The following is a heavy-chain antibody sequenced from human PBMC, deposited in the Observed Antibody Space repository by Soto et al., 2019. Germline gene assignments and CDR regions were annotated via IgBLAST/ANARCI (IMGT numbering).Heavy chain of an antibody. J-gene: IGHJ4*02. V-gene: IGHV3-74*01. D-gene: IGHD6-6*01. Sequence: QLVESGGGLVQPGGSLRLSCAASGFTFSSYWMHWVRQAPGKGLVWVSRIDSDGSRTNYADSVKGRFTISRDNAKNTLYLQMGSLRAEDTAVYYCAREPGSSGGDYWGQGTLVTVSS. CDR1: GFTFSSYW. CDR2: IDSDGSRT. CDR3: AREPGSSGGDY.